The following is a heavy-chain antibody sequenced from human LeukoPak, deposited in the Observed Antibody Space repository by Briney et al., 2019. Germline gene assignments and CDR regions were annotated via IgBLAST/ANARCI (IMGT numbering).Heavy chain of an antibody. J-gene: IGHJ4*02. CDR1: GGSISNRAYY. D-gene: IGHD3-22*01. CDR3: ARASYSYDISGWVPFDY. Sequence: NPSETLSLTCNVSGGSISNRAYYWAWIRQPPGKGLEWIGSVFYSGSKYSNPSLESRLTISVDTSKNHFSLRLTSVTAADTAVYYCARASYSYDISGWVPFDYWGQGTLVTVSS. V-gene: IGHV4-39*01. CDR2: VFYSGSK.